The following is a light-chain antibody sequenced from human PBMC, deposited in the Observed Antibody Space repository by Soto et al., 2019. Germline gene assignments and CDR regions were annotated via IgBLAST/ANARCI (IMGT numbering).Light chain of an antibody. V-gene: IGKV3-20*01. J-gene: IGKJ3*01. CDR1: QSVRSSD. CDR2: DAS. CDR3: QHYGSSPPFT. Sequence: EIVLTQSPGTLSLSPGERATLSCRASQSVRSSDLAWYQQKPGQSPRLLIYDASNRAPGIPDRFSGSGSGTDFTLAISRLEPEDFALYYCQHYGSSPPFTFGPGTKVDIK.